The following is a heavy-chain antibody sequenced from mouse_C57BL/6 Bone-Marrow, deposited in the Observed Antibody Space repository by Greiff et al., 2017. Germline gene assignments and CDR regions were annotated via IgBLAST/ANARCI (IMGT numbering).Heavy chain of an antibody. CDR2: IYPRSGNT. J-gene: IGHJ3*01. CDR3: AIYYPWFAY. CDR1: GYTFTSYG. D-gene: IGHD1-1*01. V-gene: IGHV1-81*01. Sequence: VQLQQSGAELARPGASVKLSCKASGYTFTSYGISWVKQRTGQGLEWIGEIYPRSGNTYYNEKFKGKATLTADKSSGTAYMELRSLTSEDSAVYFCAIYYPWFAYWGQGTLVTVSA.